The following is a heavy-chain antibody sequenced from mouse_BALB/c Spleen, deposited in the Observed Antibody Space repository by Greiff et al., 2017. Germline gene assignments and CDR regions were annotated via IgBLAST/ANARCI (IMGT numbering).Heavy chain of an antibody. Sequence: EVLLVESGGGLVQPGGSRKLSCAASGFTFSDYGMAWVRQAPGKGPEWVAFISNLAYSIYYADTVTGRFTISRENAKNTLYLEMSSLRSEDTAMYYCARDLDFAYWGQGTLVTVSA. CDR3: ARDLDFAY. CDR1: GFTFSDYG. CDR2: ISNLAYSI. V-gene: IGHV5-15*02. J-gene: IGHJ3*01.